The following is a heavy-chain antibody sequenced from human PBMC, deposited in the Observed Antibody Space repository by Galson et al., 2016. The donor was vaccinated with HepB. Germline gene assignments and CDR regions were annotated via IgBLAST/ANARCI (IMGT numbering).Heavy chain of an antibody. Sequence: QSGAEVTKPGESLRISCKGSGYNFANYYISWVRQVPGKGLEWMGRIDPGDSYTNYRPSFQGLVTISADKSLSTTYLHWSSLKASDTAIYYCARRQNDAFDIWGQGAMVTVSS. CDR2: IDPGDSYT. CDR1: GYNFANYY. V-gene: IGHV5-10-1*01. J-gene: IGHJ3*02. CDR3: ARRQNDAFDI.